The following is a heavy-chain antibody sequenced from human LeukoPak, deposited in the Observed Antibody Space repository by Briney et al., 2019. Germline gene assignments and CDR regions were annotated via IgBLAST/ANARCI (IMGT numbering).Heavy chain of an antibody. V-gene: IGHV3-23*01. CDR2: ISDSGGST. J-gene: IGHJ4*02. CDR1: GFTFSRYD. D-gene: IGHD6-19*01. Sequence: SGGSLRLSCAASGFTFSRYDMSWVRQAPGKGLEWVSAISDSGGSTYYADSVKGRFTISRDNSKDTLYLQMNSLRAEDTAVYYCAKEARAVARYQFFDCWGQGTLVTVSS. CDR3: AKEARAVARYQFFDC.